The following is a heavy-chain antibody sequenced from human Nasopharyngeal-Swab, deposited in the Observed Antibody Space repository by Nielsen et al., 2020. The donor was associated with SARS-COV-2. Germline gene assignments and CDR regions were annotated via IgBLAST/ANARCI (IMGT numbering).Heavy chain of an antibody. J-gene: IGHJ4*02. CDR2: ISAYNGNT. Sequence: ASVKVSCKGSGYTFTSYGISWVRQAPGQGLEWMGWISAYNGNTNYAQKLQGRVTMTTDTSTSTAYMELRSLRSDDTAVYYCARDIDIVVVPAAIGGDYWGQGTLVTVSS. V-gene: IGHV1-18*01. D-gene: IGHD2-2*01. CDR1: GYTFTSYG. CDR3: ARDIDIVVVPAAIGGDY.